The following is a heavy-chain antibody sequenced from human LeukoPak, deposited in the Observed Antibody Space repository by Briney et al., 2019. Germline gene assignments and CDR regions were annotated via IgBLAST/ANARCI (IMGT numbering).Heavy chain of an antibody. J-gene: IGHJ3*02. D-gene: IGHD3-22*01. CDR3: ARAVTMIVVNDDAFDI. V-gene: IGHV3-11*04. CDR1: GFTFSDYY. CDR2: ISSSGSTI. Sequence: GGSLRPSCAASGFTFSDYYMSWIRQAPGKGLEWVSYISSSGSTIYYADSVKGRFTISRDNAKNSLYLQMNSLRAEDTAVYYCARAVTMIVVNDDAFDIWGQGTMVTVSS.